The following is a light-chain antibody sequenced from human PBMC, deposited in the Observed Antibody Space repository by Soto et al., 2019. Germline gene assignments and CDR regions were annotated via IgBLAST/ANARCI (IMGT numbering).Light chain of an antibody. CDR2: GNT. Sequence: QSVLTQPPSVSGAPGQRVTISCAGGSSNIGAGYDVHWYQQLPGTAPKLLIFGNTNRPSGVPDRFSGSKSGTSASLAITGLLADDEADYYCQSYDSSLSVVVFGGGSKLTVL. J-gene: IGLJ2*01. CDR1: SSNIGAGYD. CDR3: QSYDSSLSVVV. V-gene: IGLV1-40*01.